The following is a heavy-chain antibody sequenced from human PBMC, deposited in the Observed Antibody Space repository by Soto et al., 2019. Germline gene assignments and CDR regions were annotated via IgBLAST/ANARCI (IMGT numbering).Heavy chain of an antibody. CDR2: IYYSGST. D-gene: IGHD4-17*01. J-gene: IGHJ4*02. CDR1: GGSISSGDYY. Sequence: YLTCTVSGGSISSGDYYWSWIRQPPGKGLEWIGYIYYSGSTYYNPSLKSRVTISVDTSKNQFSLKLSSVTAADTAVYYCARGRGVDGDYYDCWGRGTLVTVSS. CDR3: ARGRGVDGDYYDC. V-gene: IGHV4-30-4*01.